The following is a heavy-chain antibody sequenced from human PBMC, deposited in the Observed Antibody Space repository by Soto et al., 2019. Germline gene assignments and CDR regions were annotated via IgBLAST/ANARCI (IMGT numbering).Heavy chain of an antibody. CDR2: TDYSGNT. CDR3: ARQSSYDSAHYHYWFDP. D-gene: IGHD3-22*01. CDR1: GGSVSSATDY. V-gene: IGHV4-61*01. Sequence: QVQLQESGPGLVKPSETLSLTGTVSGGSVSSATDYWTWIRQPPGKGLEWIGYTDYSGNTDRNPSPMSRVTISIDTSKNQFSLTLSSVTAADTAVYSCARQSSYDSAHYHYWFDPWGRGILVTVSS. J-gene: IGHJ5*02.